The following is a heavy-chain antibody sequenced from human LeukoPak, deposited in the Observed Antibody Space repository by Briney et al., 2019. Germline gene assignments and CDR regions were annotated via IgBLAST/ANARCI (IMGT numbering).Heavy chain of an antibody. CDR3: ARRLDLAKRGLDAFDI. J-gene: IGHJ3*02. CDR1: GGSISSYF. V-gene: IGHV4-59*01. D-gene: IGHD3-16*01. CDR2: VYYSGST. Sequence: SETLSLTCTVSGGSISSYFWSWIRQPPGKGLEWIGYVYYSGSTNYNPSLKSRVTISVDTSKNQFSLKLSSATAADTAVYYCARRLDLAKRGLDAFDIWGEGTMVTVSS.